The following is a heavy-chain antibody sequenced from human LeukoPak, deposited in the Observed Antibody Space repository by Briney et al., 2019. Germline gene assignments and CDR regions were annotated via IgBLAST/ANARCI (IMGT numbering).Heavy chain of an antibody. D-gene: IGHD3-16*01. CDR3: ARAYDYVGDAFDI. CDR2: INRDGRAT. Sequence: PGGSLRLSCAASGFTFSGYWMHWVRRGPGKGLVWVSRINRDGRATTYADSVKGRFTISRDNAKNTLYLQMSSLRAEDTALYYCARAYDYVGDAFDIWGQGTMVTVSS. CDR1: GFTFSGYW. J-gene: IGHJ3*02. V-gene: IGHV3-74*01.